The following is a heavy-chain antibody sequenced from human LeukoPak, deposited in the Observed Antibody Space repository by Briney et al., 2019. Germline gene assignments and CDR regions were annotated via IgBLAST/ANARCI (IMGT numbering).Heavy chain of an antibody. CDR1: GYTFTGYY. Sequence: ASVKVSCKASGYTFTGYYMHWVRQAPGQGLEWMGRINPNSGGTNYAQKFQGRVTMTRDTSISTAYMELSRLRSDDTAVYYCARSSSGWYPSHYWGQGTLVTVFS. J-gene: IGHJ4*02. CDR2: INPNSGGT. V-gene: IGHV1-2*06. CDR3: ARSSSGWYPSHY. D-gene: IGHD6-19*01.